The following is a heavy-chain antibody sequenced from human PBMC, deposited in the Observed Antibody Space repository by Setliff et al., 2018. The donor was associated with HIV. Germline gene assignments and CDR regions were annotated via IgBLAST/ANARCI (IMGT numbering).Heavy chain of an antibody. D-gene: IGHD4-17*01. V-gene: IGHV1-2*02. CDR1: GYTFTGYY. CDR2: INPNSGGT. Sequence: ASVKVSCKASGYTFTGYYMHWVRQAPGQGLEWMGWINPNSGGTTYAQKFQGRVTMTRDTSISTAYMEVSRPRSDDTAVYYCAKVFHDYGDSSTFDYWGQGTLVTVSS. CDR3: AKVFHDYGDSSTFDY. J-gene: IGHJ4*02.